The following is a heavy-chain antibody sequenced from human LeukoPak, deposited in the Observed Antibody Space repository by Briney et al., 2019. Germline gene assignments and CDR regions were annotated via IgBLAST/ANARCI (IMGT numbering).Heavy chain of an antibody. CDR3: ASWAGNTQSDSWSGPFDY. D-gene: IGHD3-3*01. V-gene: IGHV3-48*03. CDR2: ISDSGRTT. Sequence: PGGSLRLSCAVSGLTFSKMNWVRQAPGKGLEWVSYISDSGRTTFYADSVKGRFTISRDNAKNSLYLQMSSLRVEDTAVYYCASWAGNTQSDSWSGPFDYWGQGTPVTVSS. CDR1: GLTFSK. J-gene: IGHJ4*02.